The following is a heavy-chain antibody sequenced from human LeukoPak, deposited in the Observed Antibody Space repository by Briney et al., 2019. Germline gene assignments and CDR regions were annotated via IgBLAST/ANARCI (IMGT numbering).Heavy chain of an antibody. V-gene: IGHV4-38-2*02. CDR3: ARGQVLRYFDWPFYY. J-gene: IGHJ4*02. Sequence: SETLSLTCTVSGYSISGAYYWGWIRQPPGKGLEWIGEINHSGSTNYNPSLKSRVTISVDTSKNQFSLKLSSVTAADTAVYYCARGQVLRYFDWPFYYWGQGTLVTVSS. CDR1: GYSISGAYY. D-gene: IGHD3-9*01. CDR2: INHSGST.